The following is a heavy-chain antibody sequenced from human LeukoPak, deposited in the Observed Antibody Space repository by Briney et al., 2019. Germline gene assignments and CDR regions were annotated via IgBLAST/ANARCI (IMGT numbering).Heavy chain of an antibody. D-gene: IGHD3-3*01. Sequence: ASVKVSCKASGYTFTDYYMHWVRQAPGQGLEWMGWVNPNSGGTNYAQKFQGRVTMTRDTSISIVYMELSRLRSDDTAVYYCARDHGDDLWSGYRDPSNWFDPWGQGTLVTVSS. CDR3: ARDHGDDLWSGYRDPSNWFDP. CDR2: VNPNSGGT. V-gene: IGHV1-2*02. CDR1: GYTFTDYY. J-gene: IGHJ5*02.